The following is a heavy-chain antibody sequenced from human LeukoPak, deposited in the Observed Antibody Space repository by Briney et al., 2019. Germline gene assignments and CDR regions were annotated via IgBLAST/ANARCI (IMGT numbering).Heavy chain of an antibody. CDR3: ARVDGDDIFDY. Sequence: ASVKVSCKASVYTFTDYYMHWLRQAPGQGPEWMGWINPNSGYTYFAQKFQDRVSMTRDTSINTAYMELSRLTSDDSAVYYCARVDGDDIFDYWGPGTLVTVSS. CDR1: VYTFTDYY. J-gene: IGHJ4*02. D-gene: IGHD3-10*01. V-gene: IGHV1-2*02. CDR2: INPNSGYT.